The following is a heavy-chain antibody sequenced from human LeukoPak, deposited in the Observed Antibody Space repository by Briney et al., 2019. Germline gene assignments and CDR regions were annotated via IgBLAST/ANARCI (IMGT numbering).Heavy chain of an antibody. V-gene: IGHV4-4*02. CDR3: ARVIGDYSYYFDY. CDR2: IYHSGST. CDR1: GGSVSSSNW. D-gene: IGHD4-17*01. J-gene: IGHJ4*02. Sequence: SETLSLTCAVSGGSVSSSNWWSWVRQPPGKGLEWIGEIYHSGSTNYNPSLKSRVTISVDKSKNQFSLKLSSVTAADTAVYYCARVIGDYSYYFDYWGQGTLVTVSS.